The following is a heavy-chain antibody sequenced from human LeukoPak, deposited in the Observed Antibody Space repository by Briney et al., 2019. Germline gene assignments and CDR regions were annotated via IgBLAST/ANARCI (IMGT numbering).Heavy chain of an antibody. Sequence: AVKVSCKASGGTFSSYAISWVRQAPGQGLEWMGGIIPIFGTANYAQKFQGRVTITADESTSTAYMELSSLRSEDTAVYYCARDSAAVAGTFDYWGQGTLVTVSS. CDR1: GGTFSSYA. J-gene: IGHJ4*02. CDR3: ARDSAAVAGTFDY. CDR2: IIPIFGTA. V-gene: IGHV1-69*01. D-gene: IGHD6-19*01.